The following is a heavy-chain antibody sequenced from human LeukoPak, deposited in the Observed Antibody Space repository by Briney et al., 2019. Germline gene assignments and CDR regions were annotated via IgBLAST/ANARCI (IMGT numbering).Heavy chain of an antibody. CDR1: GGSISSYY. Sequence: SETLSLTCTVSGGSISSYYWSWIRQPPGKGLEWIGYIYYSGSTNYNPSLKSRVTISVDKSKNQFSLKLSSVTAADTAVYYCARSATGGSYPTDYWGQGTLVTVSS. CDR2: IYYSGST. CDR3: ARSATGGSYPTDY. D-gene: IGHD1-26*01. V-gene: IGHV4-59*12. J-gene: IGHJ4*02.